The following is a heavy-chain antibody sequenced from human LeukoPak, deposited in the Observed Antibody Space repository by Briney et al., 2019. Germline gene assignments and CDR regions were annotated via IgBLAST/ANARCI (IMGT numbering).Heavy chain of an antibody. CDR1: GFTFSSYG. J-gene: IGHJ4*02. CDR2: TSYDGSNK. Sequence: GGSLRLSCAASGFTFSSYGMHWVRQAPGKGLEWVAVTSYDGSNKYYADSVKGRFTISRDNSKNTLYLQMNSLRAEDTAVYYCAKLSAQWLVRDYFDYWGQGTLVTVSS. CDR3: AKLSAQWLVRDYFDY. D-gene: IGHD6-19*01. V-gene: IGHV3-30*18.